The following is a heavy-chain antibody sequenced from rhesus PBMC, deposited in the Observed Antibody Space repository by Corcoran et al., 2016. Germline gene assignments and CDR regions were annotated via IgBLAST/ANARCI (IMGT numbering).Heavy chain of an antibody. Sequence: QVQLQESGPGLVKPSETLSVTCAVSGGSISSSYWSWIRQAPGMGLEWIGDIYCSGSSTNYNPSLNSRVTLSVDTSKNQLSLKLSSVTAADTAVYYCASGAAAGYYWGQGVLVTVSS. J-gene: IGHJ4*01. D-gene: IGHD6-25*01. CDR1: GGSISSSY. CDR3: ASGAAAGYY. CDR2: IYCSGSST. V-gene: IGHV4-169*02.